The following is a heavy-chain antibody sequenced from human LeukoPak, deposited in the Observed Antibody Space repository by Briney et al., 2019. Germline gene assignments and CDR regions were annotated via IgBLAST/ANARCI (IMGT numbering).Heavy chain of an antibody. J-gene: IGHJ4*02. V-gene: IGHV3-53*01. CDR1: GXTVSINY. Sequence: GGSLRLSCAASGXTVSINYMSWVRQAPGKGLEWVSVIYSGGNTYYADSVKGRFTISRDNSKNTVYLQMNSLRAEDTAVYYCARGETSSYDYWGQGTLVTVSS. D-gene: IGHD2-2*01. CDR3: ARGETSSYDY. CDR2: IYSGGNT.